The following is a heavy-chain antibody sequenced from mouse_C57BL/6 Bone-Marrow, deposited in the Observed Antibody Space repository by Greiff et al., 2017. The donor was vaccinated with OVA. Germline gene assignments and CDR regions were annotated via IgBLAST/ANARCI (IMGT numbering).Heavy chain of an antibody. CDR1: GFTFSSYA. V-gene: IGHV5-4*01. Sequence: DVMLVESGGGLVKPGGSLKLSCAASGFTFSSYAMSWVRQTPEKRLEWVATISDGGSYTYYPDNVKGRFTISRDNAKNNLYLQMSHLKSEDTAMYYCARDYSGIFAYWGQGTLVTVSA. CDR2: ISDGGSYT. CDR3: ARDYSGIFAY. D-gene: IGHD3-2*02. J-gene: IGHJ3*01.